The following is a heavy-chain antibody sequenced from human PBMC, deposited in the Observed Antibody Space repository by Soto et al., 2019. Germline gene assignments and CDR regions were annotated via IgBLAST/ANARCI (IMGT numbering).Heavy chain of an antibody. V-gene: IGHV4-59*01. CDR2: IYYSGST. D-gene: IGHD6-25*01. CDR3: ARGSSDRILPVEV. J-gene: IGHJ6*02. CDR1: GDSIRNYY. Sequence: XETLSLTCTVSGDSIRNYYWNWIRHTPGKGLEWIGYIYYSGSTSYNPSLASRVSIFIDTSKTYFSLNLNSVTAADSGVYFCARGSSDRILPVEVWGRGTTVTVSS.